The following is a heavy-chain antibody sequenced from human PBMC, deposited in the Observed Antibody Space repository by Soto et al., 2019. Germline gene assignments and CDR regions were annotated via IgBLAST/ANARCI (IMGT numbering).Heavy chain of an antibody. CDR3: ARDKSNWNDDYYYYGMDV. D-gene: IGHD1-1*01. J-gene: IGHJ6*02. CDR1: GGSISSSSYY. Sequence: PSETLFLTCTVSGGSISSSSYYWGWIRQPPGKGLEWIGSIYYSGSTYYNPSLKSRVTISVDTSKNQFSLKLSSVTAADTAVYYCARDKSNWNDDYYYYGMDVWGQGTTVTVSS. CDR2: IYYSGST. V-gene: IGHV4-39*02.